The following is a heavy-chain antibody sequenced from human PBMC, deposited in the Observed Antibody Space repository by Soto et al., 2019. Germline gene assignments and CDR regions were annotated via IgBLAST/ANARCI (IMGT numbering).Heavy chain of an antibody. CDR2: IIPIFGTA. J-gene: IGHJ5*02. CDR1: GVTFSSYA. V-gene: IGHV1-69*01. CDR3: ARDSGPAVVVVAASGYNWFDP. D-gene: IGHD2-15*01. Sequence: QVQLVQSGAEVKKPGSSVKVSCKASGVTFSSYAISWVRQAPGQGLEWMGGIIPIFGTANYAQKFQGRVTITADESTSTAYMELSSLRSEDTAVYYCARDSGPAVVVVAASGYNWFDPWGQGNLVTVSS.